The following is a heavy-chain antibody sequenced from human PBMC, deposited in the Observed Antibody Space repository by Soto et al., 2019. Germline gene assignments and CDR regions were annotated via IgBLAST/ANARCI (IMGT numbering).Heavy chain of an antibody. CDR2: ISYEGGNK. Sequence: PGGSLRLSCAASGFTFSNYAVHWVRQAPGKGLEWVAVISYEGGNKYCADSVKGRFTISRDNSKNTLYLQMNSLRPEDTAVYYCARDWPTHDAFDIWGQGTMVTVSS. J-gene: IGHJ3*02. CDR1: GFTFSNYA. CDR3: ARDWPTHDAFDI. V-gene: IGHV3-30-3*01. D-gene: IGHD2-15*01.